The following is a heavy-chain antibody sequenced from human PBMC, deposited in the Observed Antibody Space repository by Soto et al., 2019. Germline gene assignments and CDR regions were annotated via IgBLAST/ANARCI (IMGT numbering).Heavy chain of an antibody. D-gene: IGHD6-13*01. CDR2: INPSGGST. J-gene: IGHJ6*02. Sequence: ASVKVSCKASGYTFTSYYMHWVRQAPGQGLEWMGIINPSGGSTSYAQKFQGRVTMTRDTSTSTAYMELSSLRSEDTAVYYCARRVAQQLVRHYYYYGMDVWGQGTTVTVSS. CDR3: ARRVAQQLVRHYYYYGMDV. V-gene: IGHV1-46*01. CDR1: GYTFTSYY.